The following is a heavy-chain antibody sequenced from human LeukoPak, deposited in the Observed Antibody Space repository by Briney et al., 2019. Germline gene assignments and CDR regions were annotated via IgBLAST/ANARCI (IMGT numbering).Heavy chain of an antibody. CDR1: GGTFSSYA. J-gene: IGHJ4*02. D-gene: IGHD6-13*01. V-gene: IGHV1-69*13. CDR2: IIPILGTA. Sequence: SVKVSCKASGGTFSSYAISWVRQAPGQGLEWMGGIIPILGTANYAQKFQGRVTITADESTSTAYMELSSLRSEDTAVYYCAGVLAAGYGRLDYWGQGTLVTVSS. CDR3: AGVLAAGYGRLDY.